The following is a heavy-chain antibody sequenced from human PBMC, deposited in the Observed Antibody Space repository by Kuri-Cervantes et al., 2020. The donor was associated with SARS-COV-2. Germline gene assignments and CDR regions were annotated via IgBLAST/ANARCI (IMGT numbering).Heavy chain of an antibody. V-gene: IGHV3-72*01. Sequence: GGSLRLPCAASGFTFSDHYMDWVRQAPGKGLEWVGRTRNKANSYTTEYAASVKGRFTISRDDSKNSLYLQMNSLKTEDTAVYYCARRVDYWGQGTLVTVSS. CDR3: ARRVDY. CDR1: GFTFSDHY. J-gene: IGHJ4*02. CDR2: TRNKANSYTT.